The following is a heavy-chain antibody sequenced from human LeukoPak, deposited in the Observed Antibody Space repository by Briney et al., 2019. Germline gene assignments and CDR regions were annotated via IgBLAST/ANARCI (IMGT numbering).Heavy chain of an antibody. Sequence: SETLSLTCTVSGGSISSYYWSWIRQPAGKGLEWIGRIYTSGSTNYNPSLKSRVPMSVDTSKNQFSLKLSSVTAADTAVYYCARGRGYGYSSSLDFDYWGQGTLVTVSS. D-gene: IGHD6-6*01. CDR2: IYTSGST. J-gene: IGHJ4*02. CDR3: ARGRGYGYSSSLDFDY. V-gene: IGHV4-4*07. CDR1: GGSISSYY.